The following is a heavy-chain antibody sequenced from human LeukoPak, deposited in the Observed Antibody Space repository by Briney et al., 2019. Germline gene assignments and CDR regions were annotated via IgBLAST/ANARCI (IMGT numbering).Heavy chain of an antibody. D-gene: IGHD2-2*01. J-gene: IGHJ6*03. CDR2: ISDGGSKE. CDR1: DFPFSGYG. V-gene: IGHV3-30*03. CDR3: ARDPGPDCSSTSCYGPQFYYYYYMDV. Sequence: GGSLRLSCATFDFPFSGYGMHWVRQAPGKGLEWVAFISDGGSKEEYAESLRGRFTISRDNAKNTVFLQMNSLRAEDTAVYYCARDPGPDCSSTSCYGPQFYYYYYMDVWGKGTTVTVSS.